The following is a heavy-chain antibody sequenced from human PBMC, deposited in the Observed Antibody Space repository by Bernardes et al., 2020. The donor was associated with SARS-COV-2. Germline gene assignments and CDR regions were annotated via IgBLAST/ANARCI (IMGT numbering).Heavy chain of an antibody. D-gene: IGHD6-19*01. CDR3: ARQRYSSGWYVDY. Sequence: GESLKISCEASGYNFATSWIGWVRQMPGKGLQWMGVIYAGDSDARYTPSSQGQVTMSADKSIRTVYLQWSSLKASDTAIYFCARQRYSSGWYVDYWGQGTRVTVSS. J-gene: IGHJ4*02. CDR1: GYNFATSW. CDR2: IYAGDSDA. V-gene: IGHV5-51*01.